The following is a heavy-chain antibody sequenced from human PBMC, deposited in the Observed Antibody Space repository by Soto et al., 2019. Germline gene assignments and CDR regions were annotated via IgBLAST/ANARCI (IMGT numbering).Heavy chain of an antibody. V-gene: IGHV1-69*06. CDR2: IIPIFGTA. Sequence: QVQLVQSGAEVKKPGSSVKVSCKASGGTFSSYAISWVRQAPGQGLEWMGGIIPIFGTANYAQKFQGRVTSTADKSTSTAYMELSSLRSEDTAVYYCARVGGGGSYDLYYYYGMDVWGQGTTVPVSS. D-gene: IGHD1-26*01. CDR1: GGTFSSYA. CDR3: ARVGGGGSYDLYYYYGMDV. J-gene: IGHJ6*01.